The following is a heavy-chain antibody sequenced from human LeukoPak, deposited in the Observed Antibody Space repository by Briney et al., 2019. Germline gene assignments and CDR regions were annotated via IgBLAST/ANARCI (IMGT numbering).Heavy chain of an antibody. V-gene: IGHV3-33*06. J-gene: IGHJ4*02. CDR3: AKGTLISSTSAGFDY. Sequence: PGGSLRLSCAASGFTFSSYGMHWVRQAPGKGLEWGAVIWYDGSNKYYADSVKGRFTISRDNSKNTLYLQMNSLRAEDTAVYYCAKGTLISSTSAGFDYWGQGTLVTVSS. CDR1: GFTFSSYG. CDR2: IWYDGSNK. D-gene: IGHD2-2*01.